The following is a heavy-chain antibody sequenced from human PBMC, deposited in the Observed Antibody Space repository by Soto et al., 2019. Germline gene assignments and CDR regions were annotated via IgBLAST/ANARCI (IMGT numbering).Heavy chain of an antibody. J-gene: IGHJ6*02. V-gene: IGHV1-69*13. D-gene: IGHD6-13*01. CDR2: IIPVFGTT. CDR1: GGLFSSFA. CDR3: ARDPYAGYSSSLDNYYYGMDV. Sequence: ASVKVSCKDSGGLFSSFAISWVRQAPGQGLEWMGGIIPVFGTTNYAQKFQGRVTITADESTNTAYMELSSLRSDDTAMYYCARDPYAGYSSSLDNYYYGMDVWGQGTTVTVSS.